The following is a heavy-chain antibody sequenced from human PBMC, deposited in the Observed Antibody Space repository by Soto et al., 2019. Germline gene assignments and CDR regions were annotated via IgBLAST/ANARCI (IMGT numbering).Heavy chain of an antibody. J-gene: IGHJ4*02. CDR1: GFTVSSNY. CDR2: IYSGGST. CDR3: ATGLLYDSSGYNFDY. V-gene: IGHV3-66*01. D-gene: IGHD3-22*01. Sequence: GGSLRLSCAASGFTVSSNYMSWVRQAPGKGLEWVSVIYSGGSTYYEDSVKGRFSISRDNSKNKLYLQMNSLRAEDTAVYYCATGLLYDSSGYNFDYWGQGTLVTVSS.